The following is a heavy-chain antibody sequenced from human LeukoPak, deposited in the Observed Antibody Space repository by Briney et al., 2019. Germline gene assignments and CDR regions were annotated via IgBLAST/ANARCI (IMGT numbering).Heavy chain of an antibody. V-gene: IGHV3-7*01. CDR1: EFTFSIYW. Sequence: GGSLRLSCAGSEFTFSIYWMSWVRQAPGKGLEWVAYIKPDGSEDYYVDSVKGRFTISRDNAESSLYLQMNSLRVEDTAVYYCTRGDSASKIDYWGQGTLVTVSS. CDR2: IKPDGSED. CDR3: TRGDSASKIDY. D-gene: IGHD3-22*01. J-gene: IGHJ4*02.